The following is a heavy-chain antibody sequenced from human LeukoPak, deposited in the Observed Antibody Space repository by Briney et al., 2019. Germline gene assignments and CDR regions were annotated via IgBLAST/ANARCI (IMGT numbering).Heavy chain of an antibody. J-gene: IGHJ4*02. Sequence: GGSLRLSCAASGFTFSSYDMHWVRQASGKGLEWVSAIGSAGDTFYPGSVKGRFTISRENAKNSLYLQMNSLRAGDTAVYYCASGTYDILTGAVGYWGQGTLVTVSS. CDR3: ASGTYDILTGAVGY. D-gene: IGHD3-9*01. V-gene: IGHV3-13*01. CDR1: GFTFSSYD. CDR2: IGSAGDT.